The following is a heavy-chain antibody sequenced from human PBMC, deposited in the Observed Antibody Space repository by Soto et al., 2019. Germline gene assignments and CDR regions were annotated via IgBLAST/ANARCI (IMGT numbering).Heavy chain of an antibody. D-gene: IGHD2-2*01. CDR2: ISSSSSYI. Sequence: GGSLRLSCAASGFTFSSYSMNWVRQAPGKGLEWVSSISSSSSYIYYADSVKGRFTISRDNAKNSLYLQMNSLRAEDTAVYYCARDNCSSTSCYGRAFDIWGQGTMVTVSS. V-gene: IGHV3-21*01. CDR1: GFTFSSYS. CDR3: ARDNCSSTSCYGRAFDI. J-gene: IGHJ3*02.